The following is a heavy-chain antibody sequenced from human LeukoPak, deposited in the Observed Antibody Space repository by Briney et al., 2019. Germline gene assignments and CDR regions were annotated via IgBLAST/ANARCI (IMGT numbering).Heavy chain of an antibody. Sequence: SVEVSCKASGDTFSSFAINWVRQAPGQGLEWMGGIIPIFGTANYAQKFQGRVTITADESTSTAYMELSSLRSEDTAVYYCAREGSSSGWWRAFDIWGQGTMVTVSS. CDR2: IIPIFGTA. CDR3: AREGSSSGWWRAFDI. J-gene: IGHJ3*02. V-gene: IGHV1-69*13. CDR1: GDTFSSFA. D-gene: IGHD6-19*01.